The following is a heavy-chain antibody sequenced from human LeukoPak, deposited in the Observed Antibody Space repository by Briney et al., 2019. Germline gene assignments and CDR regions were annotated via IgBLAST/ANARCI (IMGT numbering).Heavy chain of an antibody. J-gene: IGHJ4*02. CDR2: ISSSSSTI. CDR3: ARGNYYDSSDENDY. V-gene: IGHV3-48*01. Sequence: GGSLRLSCAASGFTFSSYSMNWVRQAPGKGLEWVSYISSSSSTIYYADSVKGRFTISRDNAKNSLYLLMNSLRAEDTAVYYCARGNYYDSSDENDYWGQGTLVTVSS. CDR1: GFTFSSYS. D-gene: IGHD3-22*01.